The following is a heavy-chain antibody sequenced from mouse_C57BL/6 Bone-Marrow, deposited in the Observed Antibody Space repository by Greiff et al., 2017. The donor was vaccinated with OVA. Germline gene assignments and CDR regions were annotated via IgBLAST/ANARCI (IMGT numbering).Heavy chain of an antibody. V-gene: IGHV1-85*01. CDR1: GYTFTSYD. J-gene: IGHJ3*01. CDR3: ARELGAWFAY. Sequence: QVQLKESGAELAKPGASVKLSCNASGYTFTSYDINWVKQRPGQGLEWIGWIYPRDGSTKYNEKFKGKATLTVDTSSSTAYMELHSLTSEDSAVYFCARELGAWFAYWGQGTLVTVSA. D-gene: IGHD4-1*01. CDR2: IYPRDGST.